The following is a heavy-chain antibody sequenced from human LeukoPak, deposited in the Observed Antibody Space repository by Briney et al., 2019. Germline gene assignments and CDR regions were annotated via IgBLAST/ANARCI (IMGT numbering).Heavy chain of an antibody. D-gene: IGHD1-14*01. J-gene: IGHJ5*02. CDR2: IYTSGST. CDR1: GGSISSGSYY. CDR3: ARDHRVYNWFDP. V-gene: IGHV4-61*02. Sequence: SQTLSLTCTVSGGSISSGSYYWSWIRQPAGKGLEWIGRIYTSGSTNYNPSLKSRVTISLDTSKNQFSLKLSSVTAADTAVYYCARDHRVYNWFDPWGQGTLVTVSS.